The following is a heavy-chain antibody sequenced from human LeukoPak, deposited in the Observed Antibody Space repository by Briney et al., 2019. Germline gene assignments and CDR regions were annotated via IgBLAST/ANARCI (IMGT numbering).Heavy chain of an antibody. D-gene: IGHD5-18*01. Sequence: TGGSLRLSCAASGFTFSSYGMHWVRQAPGKGLDWVAVIWYDGSNKNYVDSVKGRFTISRDNAKNTLYLQMNGLRAEDTAVYYCARVDGAMGSLDYWGQGMLVTVSS. V-gene: IGHV3-33*08. CDR3: ARVDGAMGSLDY. CDR1: GFTFSSYG. CDR2: IWYDGSNK. J-gene: IGHJ4*02.